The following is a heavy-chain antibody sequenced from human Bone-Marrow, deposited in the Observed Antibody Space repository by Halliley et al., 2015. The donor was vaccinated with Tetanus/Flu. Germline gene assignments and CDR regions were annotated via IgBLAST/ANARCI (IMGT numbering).Heavy chain of an antibody. D-gene: IGHD6-19*01. J-gene: IGHJ4*02. CDR2: INYDGTT. CDR3: ARVVPVAGPRPETDYFDS. V-gene: IGHV4-34*01. Sequence: TLSLTCAVYGGAFSGYYWSWIRQSPGKGLEWIGEINYDGTTDYNPSLNSRVTLSLDTIKKQVSLRVTSVTAADTAIYYCARVVPVAGPRPETDYFDSWGQGTLVTVSS. CDR1: GGAFSGYY.